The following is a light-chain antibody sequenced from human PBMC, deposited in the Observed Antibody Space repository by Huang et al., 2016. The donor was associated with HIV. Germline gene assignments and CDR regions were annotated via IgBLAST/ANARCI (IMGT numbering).Light chain of an antibody. V-gene: IGKV3-20*01. Sequence: IVLTQSPGTLSLSPRERATLSCRASQSGSSNYLAWYQQKPGQAPRRLIYGASSRATGIPDRFRGSGSGTDFTLTISRLEPEDFAVYYCQQYGTSSETFGQGTKLEIK. J-gene: IGKJ2*01. CDR3: QQYGTSSET. CDR2: GAS. CDR1: QSGSSNY.